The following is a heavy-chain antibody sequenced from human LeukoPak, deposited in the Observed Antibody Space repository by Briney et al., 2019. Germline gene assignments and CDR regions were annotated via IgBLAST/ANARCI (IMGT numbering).Heavy chain of an antibody. D-gene: IGHD3-22*01. CDR1: GFTFSSYA. CDR3: AKEEAYYYDTSGYHYRMLDP. V-gene: IGHV3-30*02. J-gene: IGHJ5*02. Sequence: GGSLRLSCAAYGFTFSSYAMSWVRQAPGKGLEWVAFTRYDGRKTFYADSVKDRFTISRDNSRNTLYLQMSSLRAEDTAVYYCAKEEAYYYDTSGYHYRMLDPWGQGTLVTVSS. CDR2: TRYDGRKT.